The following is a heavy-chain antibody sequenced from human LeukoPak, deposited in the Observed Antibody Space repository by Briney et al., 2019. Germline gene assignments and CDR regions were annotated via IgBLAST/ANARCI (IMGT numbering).Heavy chain of an antibody. J-gene: IGHJ4*02. D-gene: IGHD3-10*01. Sequence: SETLSLTCTVSGGSISSYYWSWIRQPPGKGLEWIGYIYYSGSTNYNPSLKSRVTISVDTSKNQFSLKLNSVTAADTAVYYCARDGPNYRFDHWGQGTLVTVSS. V-gene: IGHV4-59*01. CDR2: IYYSGST. CDR1: GGSISSYY. CDR3: ARDGPNYRFDH.